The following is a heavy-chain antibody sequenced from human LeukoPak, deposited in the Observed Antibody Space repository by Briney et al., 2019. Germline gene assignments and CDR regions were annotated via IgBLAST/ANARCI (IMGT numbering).Heavy chain of an antibody. CDR1: GLTFSTSG. CDR3: AKSTRDAFDI. V-gene: IGHV3-23*01. CDR2: ISGSGGNT. J-gene: IGHJ3*02. D-gene: IGHD2-2*01. Sequence: PGGSLRLSCAASGLTFSTSGMSWVRQAPGKGLEWVSAISGSGGNTYYADSVKGRFTISRDNSKNTLYLQMNSLRAEDTAVYYCAKSTRDAFDIWGQGTMVTVSS.